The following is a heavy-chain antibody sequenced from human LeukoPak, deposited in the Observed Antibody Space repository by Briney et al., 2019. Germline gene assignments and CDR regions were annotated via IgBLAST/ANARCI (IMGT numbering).Heavy chain of an antibody. V-gene: IGHV4-34*01. J-gene: IGHJ3*01. CDR3: ARGRGSSPA. CDR2: INHSGST. Sequence: PSETLSLTCAVYGGSFSGYYWSWIRQPPVKGLEWIGEINHSGSTNYNPSLKSRVTISVDTSKNQFSLKLSSVTAADTAVYYCARGRGSSPAWGQGTMVTVSS. CDR1: GGSFSGYY. D-gene: IGHD6-13*01.